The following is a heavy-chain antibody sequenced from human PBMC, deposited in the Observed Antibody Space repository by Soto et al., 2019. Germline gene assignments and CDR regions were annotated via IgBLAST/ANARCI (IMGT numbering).Heavy chain of an antibody. J-gene: IGHJ4*02. CDR3: VRSKGGYSYGTPFDY. CDR1: GFTFDDYA. Sequence: DVQLEESGGALVQPGRSLRLSCAASGFTFDDYAMHWIRQVLGKGLEWVSSISWNSGNIGYADSVKGRFTTSRDNAKNSLSLQMNSLRPEDTALYYCVRSKGGYSYGTPFDYWGQGTLVTVSS. CDR2: ISWNSGNI. V-gene: IGHV3-9*01. D-gene: IGHD5-18*01.